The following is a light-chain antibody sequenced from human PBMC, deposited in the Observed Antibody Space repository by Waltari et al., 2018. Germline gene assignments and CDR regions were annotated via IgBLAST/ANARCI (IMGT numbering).Light chain of an antibody. CDR3: LQVPFT. Sequence: VLIQSPLSLAVTLGQPASISCKSSQSLIYSNGTVYLDWYLQRPGQSPRRLIYQVSKRDSGVPDRFSGSGSDTDSTLRISRVEADDVGTYYCLQVPFTFGPGTKMEVK. CDR2: QVS. J-gene: IGKJ3*01. CDR1: QSLIYSNGTVY. V-gene: IGKV2-30*01.